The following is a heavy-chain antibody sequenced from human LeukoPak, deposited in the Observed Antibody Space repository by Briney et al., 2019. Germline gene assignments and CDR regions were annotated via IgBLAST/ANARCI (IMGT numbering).Heavy chain of an antibody. Sequence: PGGSLRLSCAASGFTFSSYAMSWVRQAPGKGLEWVSAISGSGGSTYYADSVKGRFTISRDNSKNTLYLQMNSLRAEDTAVYYCAKRGDGYDSSSYYFDYWGQGTLVTVSS. CDR2: ISGSGGST. CDR3: AKRGDGYDSSSYYFDY. V-gene: IGHV3-23*01. D-gene: IGHD3-22*01. CDR1: GFTFSSYA. J-gene: IGHJ4*02.